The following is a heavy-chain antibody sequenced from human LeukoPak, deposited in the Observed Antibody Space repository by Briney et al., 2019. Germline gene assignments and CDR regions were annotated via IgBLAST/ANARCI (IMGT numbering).Heavy chain of an antibody. CDR1: GYTFTSYD. V-gene: IGHV1-8*01. J-gene: IGHJ6*02. CDR2: MNPNSGNT. CDR3: ARVAGSYYGSGSYYRDYYYYGMDV. Sequence: ASVTVSCKASGYTFTSYDINWVRQATGQGLEWMGWMNPNSGNTGYAQKFQGRVTMTRNTSISTAYMELSSLRSEDTAVYYCARVAGSYYGSGSYYRDYYYYGMDVWGQGTTVTVSS. D-gene: IGHD3-10*01.